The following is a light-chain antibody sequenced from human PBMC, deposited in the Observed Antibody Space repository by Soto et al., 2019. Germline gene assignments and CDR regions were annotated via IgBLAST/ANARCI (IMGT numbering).Light chain of an antibody. Sequence: QSALTQPRSVSATPGQSVAISCTGTSSDVGGYNYVSWYQQHPGKAPKLMIYDVSKRPSGVPDRFSGSKSGNTASLTISGLQAEDEADYYCCSYAGSPYVCGTGTKLTVL. CDR3: CSYAGSPYV. V-gene: IGLV2-11*01. J-gene: IGLJ1*01. CDR2: DVS. CDR1: SSDVGGYNY.